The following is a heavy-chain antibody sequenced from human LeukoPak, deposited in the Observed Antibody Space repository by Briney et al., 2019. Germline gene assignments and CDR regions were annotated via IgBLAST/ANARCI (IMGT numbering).Heavy chain of an antibody. J-gene: IGHJ5*02. D-gene: IGHD6-19*01. Sequence: SETLSLTCAVYGGSFSGYYWSWIRQPPGKGLEWIGEINHSGSTNYNPSLKSRVTISVDTSKNQFSLKLSSVTAADTAVYYCARTGWYYDSGFVFGFDPWGQGTLVTVSS. CDR2: INHSGST. CDR1: GGSFSGYY. V-gene: IGHV4-34*01. CDR3: ARTGWYYDSGFVFGFDP.